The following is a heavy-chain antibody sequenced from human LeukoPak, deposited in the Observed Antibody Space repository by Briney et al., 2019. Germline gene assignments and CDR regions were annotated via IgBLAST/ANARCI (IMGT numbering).Heavy chain of an antibody. Sequence: GGSLRLSCAASGFTFSSYEMNWVRQAPGKGLEWVSYISSSGSTIYYADSVKGRSTISRDNAKNSLYLQMNSLRAEDTAVYYCARDAFKIDIWGQGTMVTVSS. CDR1: GFTFSSYE. V-gene: IGHV3-48*03. CDR2: ISSSGSTI. J-gene: IGHJ3*02. CDR3: ARDAFKIDI.